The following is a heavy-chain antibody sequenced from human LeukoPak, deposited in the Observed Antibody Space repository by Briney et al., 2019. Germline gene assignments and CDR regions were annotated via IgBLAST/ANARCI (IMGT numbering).Heavy chain of an antibody. CDR2: ISGSGGST. CDR1: GFTFSSYG. CDR3: ARDLSGYSYGNY. Sequence: PGGSLRLSCAASGFTFSSYGMSWVRQAPGKGLEWVSAISGSGGSTYYADSVKGRFTISRDNAKNSLYLQMNSLRAEDTAVYYCARDLSGYSYGNYWGQGTLVTVSS. J-gene: IGHJ4*02. D-gene: IGHD5-18*01. V-gene: IGHV3-23*01.